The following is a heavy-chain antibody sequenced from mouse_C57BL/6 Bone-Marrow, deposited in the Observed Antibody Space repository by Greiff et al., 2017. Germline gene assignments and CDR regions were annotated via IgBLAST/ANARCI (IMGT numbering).Heavy chain of an antibody. CDR1: GFNIKDYY. Sequence: EVQLMESGAELVKPGASVKLSCTASGFNIKDYYIHWVKQRTEQGLAWIGRIDPEDGETKYAPKFQDKATITADTSSNTAYLQLSSLTSEDTAVYYGNRSLIYDGTNYWGQGTTLTVSS. J-gene: IGHJ2*01. CDR2: IDPEDGET. D-gene: IGHD1-1*01. CDR3: NRSLIYDGTNY. V-gene: IGHV14-2*01.